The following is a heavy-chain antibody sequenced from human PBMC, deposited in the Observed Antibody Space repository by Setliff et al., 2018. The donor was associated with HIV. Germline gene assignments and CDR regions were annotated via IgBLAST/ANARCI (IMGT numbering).Heavy chain of an antibody. J-gene: IGHJ4*02. CDR3: ARGAPTMLIVVVNLDY. CDR1: GLLFTNAW. Sequence: PGGSLRLSCAASGLLFTNAWMSWVRQAPGKGLEWVGRIKTKTDGGTTDYAAPVKGRFTISRDDSMNSLYLQMNSPETEDTAVYYCARGAPTMLIVVVNLDYWGQGTLVTVSS. CDR2: IKTKTDGGTT. V-gene: IGHV3-15*01. D-gene: IGHD3-22*01.